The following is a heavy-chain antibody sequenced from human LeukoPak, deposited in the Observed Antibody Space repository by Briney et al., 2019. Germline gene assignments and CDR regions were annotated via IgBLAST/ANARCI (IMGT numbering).Heavy chain of an antibody. CDR3: ARDLWTGFGEPNHWFDP. CDR2: ISSSGSTI. V-gene: IGHV3-11*01. J-gene: IGHJ5*02. CDR1: GFTFSDYY. Sequence: GGSRRLSCAASGFTFSDYYMSWIRQAPGKGLEWVSYISSSGSTIYYADSVKGRFTISRDNAKNSLYLQMNSLRAEDTAVYYCARDLWTGFGEPNHWFDPWGQGTLVTVSS. D-gene: IGHD3-10*01.